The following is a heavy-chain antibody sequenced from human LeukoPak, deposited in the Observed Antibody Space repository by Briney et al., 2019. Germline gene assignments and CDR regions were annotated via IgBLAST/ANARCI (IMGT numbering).Heavy chain of an antibody. J-gene: IGHJ4*02. V-gene: IGHV4-30-4*01. D-gene: IGHD3-10*01. CDR2: IYYSGST. Sequence: SETLSLTCTVSGGSISSGYYYWSWIRQPPGKGLEWIGYIYYSGSTYYNPSLKSRVTISVDTSKNQFSLKLSSVTAADTAVYYCARYGSGITGFDYWGQGTLVTVSS. CDR1: GGSISSGYYY. CDR3: ARYGSGITGFDY.